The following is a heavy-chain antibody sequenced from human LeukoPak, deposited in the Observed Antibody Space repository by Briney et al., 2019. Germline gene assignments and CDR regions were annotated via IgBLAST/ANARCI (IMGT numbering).Heavy chain of an antibody. CDR3: AKWSGIAAAGYYFDY. Sequence: GGSLRLSCAASGFTFSSYGMHWVRQAPGKGLEWVAVISYDGSNKYYADSVKGRFTISRDNSKNTLYLQMNSLRAEDTAVYYCAKWSGIAAAGYYFDYWGQGTLVTVSS. J-gene: IGHJ4*02. CDR2: ISYDGSNK. CDR1: GFTFSSYG. V-gene: IGHV3-30*18. D-gene: IGHD6-13*01.